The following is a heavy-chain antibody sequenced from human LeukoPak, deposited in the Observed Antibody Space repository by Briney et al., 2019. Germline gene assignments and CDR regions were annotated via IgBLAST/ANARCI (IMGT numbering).Heavy chain of an antibody. Sequence: GGSLRLSCAASGFTLSSYSMNWVRQAPGKGLEWVSSISSSSSYIYYADSVKGRFTISRDNAKNSLYLQMNSLRAEDTAVYYCARATASGSYYGGFDYWGQGTLVTVSS. V-gene: IGHV3-21*01. CDR1: GFTLSSYS. D-gene: IGHD1-26*01. CDR2: ISSSSSYI. CDR3: ARATASGSYYGGFDY. J-gene: IGHJ4*02.